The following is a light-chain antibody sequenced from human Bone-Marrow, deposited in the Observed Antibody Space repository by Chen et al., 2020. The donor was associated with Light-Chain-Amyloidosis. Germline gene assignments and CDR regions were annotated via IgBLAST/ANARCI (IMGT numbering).Light chain of an antibody. J-gene: IGKJ5*01. CDR1: QRIGSA. Sequence: DIQMTQSPSALSASVGARVTITFRARQRIGSALAWYQQKPWKAPELLIFKASRLDTVVPSRFSGSGSGTEFTLTISSLQPDESGTYYCQEYNSYLFTFGQGTRLEIK. V-gene: IGKV1-5*03. CDR3: QEYNSYLFT. CDR2: KAS.